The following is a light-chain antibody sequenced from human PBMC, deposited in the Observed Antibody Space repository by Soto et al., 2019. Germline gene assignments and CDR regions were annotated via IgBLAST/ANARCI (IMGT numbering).Light chain of an antibody. CDR1: NIGTKT. Sequence: SYDLTQSPSLSLDPGQTARITCAGNNIGTKTVHWFQQRPGQAPVLVVFDDSHRPSGIPERFSGSNSGSTAALTISSVEAGDEADYYCQVWDSDVLHQVFGSGTKVTVL. J-gene: IGLJ1*01. CDR3: QVWDSDVLHQV. V-gene: IGLV3-21*02. CDR2: DDS.